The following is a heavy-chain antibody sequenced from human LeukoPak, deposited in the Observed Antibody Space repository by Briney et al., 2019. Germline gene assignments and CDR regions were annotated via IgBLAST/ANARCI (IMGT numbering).Heavy chain of an antibody. CDR1: GFTFSSYA. V-gene: IGHV3-64D*06. CDR3: VKGGITMVRGVIAAFDY. J-gene: IGHJ4*02. Sequence: PGGSLRLSCSASGFTFSSYAMHWVRQAPGKGLEYVSAISSNGGSTYYADSVKGRFTISRDNSKNTLYLQMSSLRAEDTAVYYCVKGGITMVRGVIAAFDYWGQGTLVTVSP. D-gene: IGHD3-10*01. CDR2: ISSNGGST.